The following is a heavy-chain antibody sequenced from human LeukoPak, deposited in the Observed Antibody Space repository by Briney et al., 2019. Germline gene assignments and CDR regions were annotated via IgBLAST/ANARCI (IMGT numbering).Heavy chain of an antibody. J-gene: IGHJ5*02. V-gene: IGHV4-61*02. D-gene: IGHD4-17*01. Sequence: ASETLSLTCTVSGGSISSGSYYWSWIRQPAGKGLEWIGRIYTSGSTNYNPSLKSRVTISVDTSKNQFSLKLSSVTAADTAVYYCPTETPWFDPWGQGTLVTVSS. CDR1: GGSISSGSYY. CDR3: PTETPWFDP. CDR2: IYTSGST.